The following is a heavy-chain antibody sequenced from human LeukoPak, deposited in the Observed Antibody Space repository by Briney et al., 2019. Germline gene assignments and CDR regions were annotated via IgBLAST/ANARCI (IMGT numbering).Heavy chain of an antibody. D-gene: IGHD6-13*01. CDR2: IHPGDSDT. CDR1: GYSFTNYW. Sequence: PGESLKISCKGSGYSFTNYWIGWVRQMPGKGLERMGIIHPGDSDTRYSPSFQGQVTISVDKSISTAYLQWNSLKASDTAMYYCARLRWAAGDGYYFDYWGQGTPVTVSS. V-gene: IGHV5-51*01. CDR3: ARLRWAAGDGYYFDY. J-gene: IGHJ4*02.